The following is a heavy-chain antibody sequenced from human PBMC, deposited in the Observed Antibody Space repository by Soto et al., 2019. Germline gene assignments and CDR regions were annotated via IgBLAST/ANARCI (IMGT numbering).Heavy chain of an antibody. CDR1: GFTFSSYG. D-gene: IGHD4-17*01. V-gene: IGHV3-33*01. J-gene: IGHJ4*02. Sequence: QVQLVESGGGVVQPGRSLRLSCAASGFTFSSYGMHWVRQAPGKGLEWVAVIWYDGSNKYYADSVKGRFTISRDNSTNTLYLQMNSLRAEDTAVYYCARENTVTTPPVYWGQGTLVTVSS. CDR3: ARENTVTTPPVY. CDR2: IWYDGSNK.